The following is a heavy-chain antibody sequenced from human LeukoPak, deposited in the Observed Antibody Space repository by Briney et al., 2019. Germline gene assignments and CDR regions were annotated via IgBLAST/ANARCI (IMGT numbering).Heavy chain of an antibody. CDR3: AKTAGFGVVNGAFDI. CDR2: ISWDGGST. J-gene: IGHJ3*02. V-gene: IGHV3-43*01. Sequence: GGSLRLSCAASGFTFDDYTMHWVRQAPGKGLEWVSLISWDGGSTYYADSVKGRFTISRDNSKNSLYLQMNSLRTEDTALYYCAKTAGFGVVNGAFDIWGQGTMVTVSS. CDR1: GFTFDDYT. D-gene: IGHD3-3*01.